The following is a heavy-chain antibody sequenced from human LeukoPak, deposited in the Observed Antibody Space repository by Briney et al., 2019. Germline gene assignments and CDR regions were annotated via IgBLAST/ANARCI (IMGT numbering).Heavy chain of an antibody. Sequence: GASVKVSCKASGGTFSSYAISWVRQAPGQGLEWMGGIIPMYGSADYAQKFQGRVTITADESTKTVYMELISLSSEDTAVYYCARSSVGAPKYYFMDVWGKGTTVTISS. D-gene: IGHD1-26*01. CDR1: GGTFSSYA. CDR2: IIPMYGSA. CDR3: ARSSVGAPKYYFMDV. V-gene: IGHV1-69*13. J-gene: IGHJ6*03.